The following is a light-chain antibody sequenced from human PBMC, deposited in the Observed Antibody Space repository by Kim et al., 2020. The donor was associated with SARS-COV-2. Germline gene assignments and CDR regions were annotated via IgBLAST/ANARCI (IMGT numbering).Light chain of an antibody. J-gene: IGLJ1*01. CDR2: YDS. Sequence: SYELTQPPSVSVAPGETASVTCGGNNIGSKSVHWYQQKPGQAPVLVIYYDSDRPSGIPERFSGSNSGNTATLTISRVEAGDEADYYCQVWESRTEHFVFGTGTKVTVL. V-gene: IGLV3-21*01. CDR3: QVWESRTEHFV. CDR1: NIGSKS.